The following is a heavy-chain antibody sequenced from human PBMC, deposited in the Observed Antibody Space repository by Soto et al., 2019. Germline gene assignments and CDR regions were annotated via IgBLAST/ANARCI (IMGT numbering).Heavy chain of an antibody. Sequence: NLSCKASGYTFTSYDINWVRQATGQGLEWMGWMNPNSGNTGYAQKFQGRVTMTRNTSISTAYMELSSLRSEDTAVYYCARMKMVRGVPIDYWGQGTLVTVSS. V-gene: IGHV1-8*01. CDR1: GYTFTSYD. CDR3: ARMKMVRGVPIDY. CDR2: MNPNSGNT. J-gene: IGHJ4*02. D-gene: IGHD3-10*01.